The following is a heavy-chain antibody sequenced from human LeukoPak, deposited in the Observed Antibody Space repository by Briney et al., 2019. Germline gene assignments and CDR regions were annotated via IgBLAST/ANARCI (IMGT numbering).Heavy chain of an antibody. CDR1: GFTFSSYS. V-gene: IGHV3-48*02. Sequence: GGSLRLSCAASGFTFSSYSMNWVRQPPGKGLEWISYITTSSSAIYFADSVKGRFTISRDNAKNSLYLHMNILRDEDTAVYYCVRDRFFAFDIWGQGTTVTVSS. CDR3: VRDRFFAFDI. J-gene: IGHJ3*02. CDR2: ITTSSSAI. D-gene: IGHD3-10*01.